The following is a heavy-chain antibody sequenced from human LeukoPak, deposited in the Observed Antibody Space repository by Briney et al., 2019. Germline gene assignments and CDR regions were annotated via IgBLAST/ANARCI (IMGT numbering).Heavy chain of an antibody. CDR1: GFTFSHYR. CDR3: ARGYCSGGSCYWAFDI. Sequence: PGGSLRLSCAASGFTFSHYRMSWVRQAPGKGLEWVSSISTSSSDIYYADSVKGRFTISRDNAKNSLYLQMNSLRAEDTAVFYCARGYCSGGSCYWAFDIWRQGTMVTVSS. D-gene: IGHD2-15*01. J-gene: IGHJ3*02. V-gene: IGHV3-21*01. CDR2: ISTSSSDI.